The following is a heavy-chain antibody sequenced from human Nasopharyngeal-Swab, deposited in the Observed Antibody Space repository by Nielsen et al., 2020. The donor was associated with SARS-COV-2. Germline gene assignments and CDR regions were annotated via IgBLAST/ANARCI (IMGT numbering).Heavy chain of an antibody. D-gene: IGHD1/OR15-1a*01. Sequence: SETLSLTCTVSGGSISSSSYYWGWIRQPPGKGLEWIGSIYYSGSTYYNPSLKSRVTISVDTSENQFSLKLTSVTAADAAVYYCARQSLRTGTDYYAMDVWGQGTTVTVSS. CDR3: ARQSLRTGTDYYAMDV. J-gene: IGHJ6*02. CDR1: GGSISSSSYY. V-gene: IGHV4-39*01. CDR2: IYYSGST.